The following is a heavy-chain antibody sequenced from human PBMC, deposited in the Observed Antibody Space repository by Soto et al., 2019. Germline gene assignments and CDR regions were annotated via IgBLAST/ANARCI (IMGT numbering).Heavy chain of an antibody. J-gene: IGHJ4*02. CDR1: RDTFSKYA. CDR3: TRFAESSGYFDS. Sequence: QVQLVQSGAEVKKPGSSVKVSCKASRDTFSKYALSWVRQAPGHGLEWMGGIIPISDTRNYAQKFQGRVTISAEKSPGTVYMELTSLRSEDTAVYYCTRFAESSGYFDSWGQGTLVTVSS. CDR2: IIPISDTR. V-gene: IGHV1-69*06. D-gene: IGHD3-22*01.